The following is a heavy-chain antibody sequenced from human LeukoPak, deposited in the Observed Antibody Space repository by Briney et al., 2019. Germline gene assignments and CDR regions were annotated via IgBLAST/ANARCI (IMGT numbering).Heavy chain of an antibody. V-gene: IGHV3-23*01. CDR2: ISGSGGST. J-gene: IGHJ4*02. D-gene: IGHD3-9*01. CDR1: GFTFSSYA. CDR3: APHPLTGYYTFDY. Sequence: GGSLRLSCAASGFTFSSYAMSWVRQAPGKGLEWVSAISGSGGSTYHADSVKGRFTISRDNSKNTLYLQMNSLRAEDTAVYYCAPHPLTGYYTFDYWGQGTLVTVSS.